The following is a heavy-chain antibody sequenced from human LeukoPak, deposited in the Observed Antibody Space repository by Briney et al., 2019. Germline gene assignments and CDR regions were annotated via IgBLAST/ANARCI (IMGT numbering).Heavy chain of an antibody. D-gene: IGHD7-27*01. CDR2: ISAYNGNT. CDR3: ARPSSGRLTGHAFDI. Sequence: GASVKVSCKASGYTFTSYGINWVRQAPGQGLEWVGGISAYNGNTIYAQKVYGRVTMTTDTSTSTAYMELRSLRSDDTAVYYCARPSSGRLTGHAFDIWGQGAMVTVSS. J-gene: IGHJ3*02. CDR1: GYTFTSYG. V-gene: IGHV1-18*01.